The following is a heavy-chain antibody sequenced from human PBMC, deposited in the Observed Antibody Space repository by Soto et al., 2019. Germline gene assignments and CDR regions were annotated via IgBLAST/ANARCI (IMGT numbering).Heavy chain of an antibody. Sequence: TSVEVSCKASGYTFASCGISWVRQAPGQGLEWMGWISTYNGNTNYAQKLQGRVTITTDTSTSTAYMELRSLRSDDTAVYYCARDLSPSRGSWFDPWGQGTLVTV. J-gene: IGHJ5*02. CDR2: ISTYNGNT. V-gene: IGHV1-18*04. CDR1: GYTFASCG. CDR3: ARDLSPSRGSWFDP.